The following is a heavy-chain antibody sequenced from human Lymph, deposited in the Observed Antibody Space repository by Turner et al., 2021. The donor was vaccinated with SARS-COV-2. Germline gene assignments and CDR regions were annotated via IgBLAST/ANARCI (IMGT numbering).Heavy chain of an antibody. D-gene: IGHD4-17*01. Sequence: VRVVESGGGLILPGGSLRHSCAAFVFTVSSNYMSWVRQAPGKVREWVSVMYSGGSTYYADSVKGRFTISRDNSKNTLYLQMNSLRAEDTAVYYCARVLPYGDYFDYWGQGTLVTVSS. J-gene: IGHJ4*02. CDR1: VFTVSSNY. CDR2: MYSGGST. CDR3: ARVLPYGDYFDY. V-gene: IGHV3-53*01.